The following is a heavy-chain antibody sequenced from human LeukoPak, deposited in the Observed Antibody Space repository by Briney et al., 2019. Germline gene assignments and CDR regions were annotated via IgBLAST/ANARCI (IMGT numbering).Heavy chain of an antibody. D-gene: IGHD6-19*01. CDR1: GFTFSNYA. Sequence: GGSLRLSCAASGFTFSNYAMHWVRQAQGKGLEWVAVIWYDGSNKYCADSVKGRFTISRDNSKNTLYLQMNSLRAEDTAVYYCARSSGWQPDFDYWGQGTLVTVSS. CDR2: IWYDGSNK. V-gene: IGHV3-33*01. CDR3: ARSSGWQPDFDY. J-gene: IGHJ4*02.